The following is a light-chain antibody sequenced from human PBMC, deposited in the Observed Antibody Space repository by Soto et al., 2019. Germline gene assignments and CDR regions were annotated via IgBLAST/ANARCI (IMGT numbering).Light chain of an antibody. Sequence: EIVLTQSPATLSLSPGERATLSCRASQSVVIYLAWYQQKPGQAPRLLIYDASNRATGIPARFSGSGSGTDLTLTISSLEPEDFAVYYCQQRSNWPSTFGGGTRVEIK. J-gene: IGKJ4*01. CDR1: QSVVIY. CDR3: QQRSNWPST. CDR2: DAS. V-gene: IGKV3-11*01.